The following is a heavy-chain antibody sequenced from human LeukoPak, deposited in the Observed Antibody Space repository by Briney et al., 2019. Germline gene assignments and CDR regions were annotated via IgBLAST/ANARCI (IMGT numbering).Heavy chain of an antibody. Sequence: PGGSLRLSCTTSGFIFSSSTMNWVRQAPGKGLEWVSTISTGSSYIYYADSVRGRFTISRDNAKSSFYLQMNSLRAEDTAVYYCTRGYWFDSWGQGILVTVSS. V-gene: IGHV3-21*01. CDR3: TRGYWFDS. J-gene: IGHJ5*01. CDR2: ISTGSSYI. CDR1: GFIFSSST.